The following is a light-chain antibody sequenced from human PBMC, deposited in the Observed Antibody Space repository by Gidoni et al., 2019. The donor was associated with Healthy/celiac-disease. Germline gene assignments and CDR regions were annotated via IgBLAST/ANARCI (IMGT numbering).Light chain of an antibody. J-gene: IGLJ1*01. CDR3: CSYAGSSSYV. Sequence: QSALTPPASVSGSPGQSITISCTGTSSAVGSYNLVSWYQQHPGKAPKLMIYDGSKRPSGVSNRFSGSNSGNTASLTISGLQAEDEAEYYCCSYAGSSSYVFGTGTKITVL. CDR1: SSAVGSYNL. V-gene: IGLV2-23*01. CDR2: DGS.